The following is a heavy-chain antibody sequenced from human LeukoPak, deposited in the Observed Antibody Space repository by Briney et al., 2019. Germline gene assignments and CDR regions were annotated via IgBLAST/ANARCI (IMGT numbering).Heavy chain of an antibody. Sequence: GRSLRLSCAAAGFTVTNYGMHWVRQAAGKGLEWVAFIRFDGTTKYYAESVKGRFTISRDNSKNTLYLQMNSLRAEDTAVYYCAKDLMSGYYGSGSDYWGQGTLVTVSS. CDR2: IRFDGTTK. J-gene: IGHJ4*02. CDR3: AKDLMSGYYGSGSDY. V-gene: IGHV3-30*02. D-gene: IGHD3-10*01. CDR1: GFTVTNYG.